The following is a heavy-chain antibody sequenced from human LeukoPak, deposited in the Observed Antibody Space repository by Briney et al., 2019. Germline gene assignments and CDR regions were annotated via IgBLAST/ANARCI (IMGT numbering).Heavy chain of an antibody. D-gene: IGHD4-17*01. CDR1: GFTFSRYD. CDR3: AKPDYGDYFDY. Sequence: GGSLRLSCAASGFTFSRYDMHWVRQAPGKGLEWVAVISYDGSNKYYADSVQGRFTVSRDNSKNTLYLQMNSLRAEDTAVYYCAKPDYGDYFDYWGQGTLVTVSS. CDR2: ISYDGSNK. J-gene: IGHJ4*02. V-gene: IGHV3-30*18.